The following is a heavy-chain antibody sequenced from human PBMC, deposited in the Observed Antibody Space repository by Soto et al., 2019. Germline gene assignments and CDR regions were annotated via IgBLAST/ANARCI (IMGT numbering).Heavy chain of an antibody. CDR2: IIPLFGRA. J-gene: IGHJ2*01. CDR3: AQTLGLAAAGPGRFDL. Sequence: QVQLVQSGAXVKKPXSSVXXXXKASGGTXSSYAISWVRQAPGQGLEWMGGIIPLFGRANYAQKFQGRVTITAAASTSTAYMELSSLRSEDTAVYYCAQTLGLAAAGPGRFDLXXRGTLVTVSS. V-gene: IGHV1-69*12. D-gene: IGHD6-25*01. CDR1: GGTXSSYA.